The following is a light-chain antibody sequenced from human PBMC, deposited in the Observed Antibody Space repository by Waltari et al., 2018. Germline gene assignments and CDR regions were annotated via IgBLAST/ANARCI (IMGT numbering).Light chain of an antibody. V-gene: IGKV3-20*01. CDR1: HSVSSSY. J-gene: IGKJ2*01. CDR2: GAS. CDR3: QQYGTSSYT. Sequence: EFVLTQSPGTLSLSPGERATLSCRASHSVSSSYFAWYQQKPGQAPRLLIYGASSRATGIPDRFSGSGSGTDFTLTISRLEPEDFAVYYCQQYGTSSYTFGQGTKLEIK.